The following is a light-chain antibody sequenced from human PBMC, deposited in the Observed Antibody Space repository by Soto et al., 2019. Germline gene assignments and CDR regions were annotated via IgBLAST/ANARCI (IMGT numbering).Light chain of an antibody. CDR2: DVN. V-gene: IGLV2-14*03. Sequence: QSALTQPASVSGSPGQSITISCTGTSSDVGDYDYVSWYQQHPGKAPKVMIYDVNYRPSGVSTRFSGSKSGNTASLTISGLQAEDEADYYCSSYTTSTTLVVFGGGTKLTVL. J-gene: IGLJ2*01. CDR1: SSDVGDYDY. CDR3: SSYTTSTTLVV.